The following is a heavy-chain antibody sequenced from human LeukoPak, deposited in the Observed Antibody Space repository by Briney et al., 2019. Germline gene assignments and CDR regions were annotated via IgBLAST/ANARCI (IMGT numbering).Heavy chain of an antibody. CDR1: GFTFSSYW. Sequence: PGGSLRLSCAASGFTFSSYWMGWVRQAPGKGLEWVANIKQDGSEKCYVDSVKGRFTISRDNAKNSLYLQMNSLRAEDTAVYYCARDHREAARQFNWFDPWGQGTLVTVSS. CDR2: IKQDGSEK. CDR3: ARDHREAARQFNWFDP. J-gene: IGHJ5*02. D-gene: IGHD6-6*01. V-gene: IGHV3-7*01.